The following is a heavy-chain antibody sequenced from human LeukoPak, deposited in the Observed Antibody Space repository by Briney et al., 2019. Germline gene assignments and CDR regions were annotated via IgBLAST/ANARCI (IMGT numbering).Heavy chain of an antibody. Sequence: SETLSLTCAVYGGSFSGYYWSWIRQPPGKGLEWIGEINHSGSTNYNPSLKSRVTISVDTSKNQFSLKLSSVTAADTAVYYCARATYYDFWSGYWVSPANYYGMDVWGQGTTVTVSS. D-gene: IGHD3-3*01. CDR1: GGSFSGYY. CDR2: INHSGST. J-gene: IGHJ6*02. V-gene: IGHV4-34*01. CDR3: ARATYYDFWSGYWVSPANYYGMDV.